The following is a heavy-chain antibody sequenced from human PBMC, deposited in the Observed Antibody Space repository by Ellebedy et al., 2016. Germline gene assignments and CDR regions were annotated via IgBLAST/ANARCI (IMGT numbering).Heavy chain of an antibody. J-gene: IGHJ4*02. V-gene: IGHV3-7*03. CDR1: GFTFSTYW. CDR2: IKQDGSEK. Sequence: GESLKISCAASGFTFSTYWMTWVRQAPGKGLEWVATIKQDGSEKYYVDSVKGRFTISRDNAKNSLYLQMNSLRADDTAVYYCARARIDYWGQGILVTVSS. D-gene: IGHD1-14*01. CDR3: ARARIDY.